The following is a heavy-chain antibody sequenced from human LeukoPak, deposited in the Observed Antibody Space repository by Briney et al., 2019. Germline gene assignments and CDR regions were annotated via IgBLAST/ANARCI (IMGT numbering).Heavy chain of an antibody. V-gene: IGHV3-21*01. CDR2: ISSSSSYI. J-gene: IGHJ4*02. CDR3: ARDRNSYGWTGFDY. D-gene: IGHD5-18*01. CDR1: GFTFSSYS. Sequence: GGSLRLSCAASGFTFSSYSMNWVRQPPGKGLEWVSSISSSSSYIYYADSVKGRFTISRDNAKNSLYLQMNSLRAEDTAVYYCARDRNSYGWTGFDYWGQGTLVTVSS.